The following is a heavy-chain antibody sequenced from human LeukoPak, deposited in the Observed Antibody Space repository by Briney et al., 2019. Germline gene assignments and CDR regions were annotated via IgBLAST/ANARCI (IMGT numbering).Heavy chain of an antibody. CDR2: ISGSGGST. CDR3: AKDLGYKTYYYDSSGYQPAFDY. D-gene: IGHD3-22*01. V-gene: IGHV3-23*01. Sequence: GASLRLSCAASGFTFSSYAMSWVRQASGKGLEWVSAISGSGGSTYYADSVKGRFTISRDNSKNTLYLQMNSLRAEDTAVYYCAKDLGYKTYYYDSSGYQPAFDYWGQGTLVTVSS. CDR1: GFTFSSYA. J-gene: IGHJ4*02.